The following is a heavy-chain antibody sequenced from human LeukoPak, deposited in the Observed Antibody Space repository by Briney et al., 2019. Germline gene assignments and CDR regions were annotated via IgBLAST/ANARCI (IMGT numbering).Heavy chain of an antibody. V-gene: IGHV4-39*07. CDR1: GGSIRSTSHY. CDR3: ARLRSITMVRGVRRYYYMDV. D-gene: IGHD3-10*01. Sequence: SETLSLTCIVSGGSIRSTSHYWGWIRQPPGKGLDWIASMYYSGSAYYNPSLKSRVTISVDTSKNQFSLKLSSVTAADTAVYYCARLRSITMVRGVRRYYYMDVWGKGTTVTISS. CDR2: MYYSGSA. J-gene: IGHJ6*03.